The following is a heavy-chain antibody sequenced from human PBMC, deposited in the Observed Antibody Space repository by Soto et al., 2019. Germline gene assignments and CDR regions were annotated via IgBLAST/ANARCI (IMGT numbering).Heavy chain of an antibody. CDR3: TKYTYTSRYAYYGMDV. CDR1: GFTFGDYA. J-gene: IGHJ6*02. D-gene: IGHD6-13*01. Sequence: GGSLRLSCTTSGFTFGDYAMSWSRQAPGKGLEWLGVIRSQAYGGTTDYAASVKGRFTISRDDSKSIAYLQMNSLKSEDTGVYYCTKYTYTSRYAYYGMDVWGHGTTVTVSS. V-gene: IGHV3-49*03. CDR2: IRSQAYGGTT.